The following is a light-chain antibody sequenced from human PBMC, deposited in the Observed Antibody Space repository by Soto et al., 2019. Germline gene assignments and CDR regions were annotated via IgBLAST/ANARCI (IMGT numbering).Light chain of an antibody. J-gene: IGKJ1*01. V-gene: IGKV3-20*01. CDR2: GAS. Sequence: EIVLTPSPGTLSLSPGERATLSCRASQSVSSSYLAWYQQKPGQAPRLLIYGASSRATGIPDRFTGSGSGTDFTLTISRLEPEDFAVFYCHQYGSSPQTFGQGTKVDIK. CDR3: HQYGSSPQT. CDR1: QSVSSSY.